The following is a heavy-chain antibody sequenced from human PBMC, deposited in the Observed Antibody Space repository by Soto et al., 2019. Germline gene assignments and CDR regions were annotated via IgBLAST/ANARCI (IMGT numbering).Heavy chain of an antibody. V-gene: IGHV3-33*01. Sequence: QVQLVESGGGVVQPGRSLRLSCAASGFTFSSYGMHWVRQAPGKGLEWVAVIWYDGSNKYYADSVKGRFTISRDNSKNTLYLQMNSLRAEDTAVYYCARGRSVVVVAASFDYWGQGTLVTVSS. J-gene: IGHJ4*02. D-gene: IGHD2-15*01. CDR2: IWYDGSNK. CDR1: GFTFSSYG. CDR3: ARGRSVVVVAASFDY.